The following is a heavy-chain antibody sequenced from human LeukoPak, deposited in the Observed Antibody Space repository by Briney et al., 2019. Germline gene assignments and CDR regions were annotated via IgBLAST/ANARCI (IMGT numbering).Heavy chain of an antibody. D-gene: IGHD3-16*01. J-gene: IGHJ4*02. CDR2: INPSGGST. CDR1: GYTFTSYY. CDR3: ARVGELLGFDY. V-gene: IGHV1-46*01. Sequence: SVTVSCKASGYTFTSYYMHWVRQAPGQGLEWMGIINPSGGSTSYAQKFQGRVTMTRDTSTSTVYMELSSLRSEDTAVYYCARVGELLGFDYWGQGTLVTVSS.